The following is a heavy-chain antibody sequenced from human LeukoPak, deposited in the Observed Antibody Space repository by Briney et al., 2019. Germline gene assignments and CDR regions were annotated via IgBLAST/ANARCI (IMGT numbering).Heavy chain of an antibody. J-gene: IGHJ4*02. Sequence: SETLSLTCTVSGYSISSGYYWGWIRQPPGKGLEWIGSIYHSGSTYYNPSLKSRVTISVDTSKNQFSLKLSSVTAADTAVYYCARALPGYSNYAPGPGNYWGQGTLVTVSS. CDR3: ARALPGYSNYAPGPGNY. V-gene: IGHV4-38-2*02. CDR2: IYHSGST. D-gene: IGHD4-11*01. CDR1: GYSISSGYY.